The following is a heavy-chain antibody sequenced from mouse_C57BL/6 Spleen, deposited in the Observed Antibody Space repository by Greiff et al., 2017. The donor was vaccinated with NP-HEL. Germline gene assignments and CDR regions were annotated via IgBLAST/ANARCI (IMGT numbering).Heavy chain of an antibody. V-gene: IGHV5-17*01. J-gene: IGHJ4*01. CDR2: ISSGSSTI. D-gene: IGHD1-2*01. CDR1: GFTFSDYG. Sequence: EVKLMESGGGLVKPGGSLKLSCAASGFTFSDYGMHWVRQAPEKGLEWVAYISSGSSTIYYADTVKGRFTISRDNAKNTLFLQITSLRSEDTAMYYCARNAGWDYWGQGTSVTVSS. CDR3: ARNAGWDY.